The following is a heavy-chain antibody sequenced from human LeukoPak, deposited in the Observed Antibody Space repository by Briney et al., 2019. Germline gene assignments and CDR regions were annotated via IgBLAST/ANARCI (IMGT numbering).Heavy chain of an antibody. D-gene: IGHD3-10*01. CDR3: ARDQYYYGSGSPVFDY. CDR2: IKQDGSEK. Sequence: PGGSLRLSCAASGFTFSSYWMSWVRQAPGKGLEWVANIKQDGSEKYYADSVKGRFTISRDNAKNSLYLQMNSLRAEDTAVYYCARDQYYYGSGSPVFDYWGQGTLVTVSS. V-gene: IGHV3-7*04. CDR1: GFTFSSYW. J-gene: IGHJ4*02.